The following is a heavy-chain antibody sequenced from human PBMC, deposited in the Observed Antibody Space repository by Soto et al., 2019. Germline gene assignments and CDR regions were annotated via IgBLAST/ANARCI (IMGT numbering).Heavy chain of an antibody. CDR3: AKAPISLDGSRYYFASFDY. CDR1: GFTFSRYA. J-gene: IGHJ4*01. V-gene: IGHV3-23*01. Sequence: DVQLLESGGALVQLGGSLRLSCAASGFTFSRYAMNWVRQAPGKGLEWVSTLSGSGSGSYYPDSLRGRFTISRDNSKNTLYLPMNNLRAEDTAVYYCAKAPISLDGSRYYFASFDYWGHGTRVTVST. CDR2: LSGSGSGS. D-gene: IGHD3-22*01.